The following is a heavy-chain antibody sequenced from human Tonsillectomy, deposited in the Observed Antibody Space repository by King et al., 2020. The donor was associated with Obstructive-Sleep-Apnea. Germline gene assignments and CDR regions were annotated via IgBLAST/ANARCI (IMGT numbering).Heavy chain of an antibody. CDR2: IYYSGST. Sequence: VQLQESGPGLVKPSQTLSLTCIVSGGSISSDGYYWSWIRQHPGKGLEWIAYIYYSGSTYYNPSHKSRVTISVDTSKNQLSLKLSSMTAADTAVYYCARGSPYYFDYWGQGTLVTVSS. J-gene: IGHJ4*02. D-gene: IGHD3-10*01. CDR1: GGSISSDGYY. V-gene: IGHV4-31*03. CDR3: ARGSPYYFDY.